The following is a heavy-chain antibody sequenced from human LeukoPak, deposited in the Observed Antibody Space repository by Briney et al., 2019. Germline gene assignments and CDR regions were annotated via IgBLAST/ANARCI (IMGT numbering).Heavy chain of an antibody. J-gene: IGHJ6*03. CDR3: ARGTLWRSGYQKPYYYYMDV. CDR2: INHSGST. CDR1: GGSVSSGSYY. Sequence: PSQTLSLTCTVSGGSVSSGSYYWSWIRQPPGKGLEWIGEINHSGSTNYNPSLKSRVTISVDTSKNQFSLKLSSVTAADTAVYYCARGTLWRSGYQKPYYYYMDVWGKGTTVTVSS. V-gene: IGHV4-39*07. D-gene: IGHD3-3*01.